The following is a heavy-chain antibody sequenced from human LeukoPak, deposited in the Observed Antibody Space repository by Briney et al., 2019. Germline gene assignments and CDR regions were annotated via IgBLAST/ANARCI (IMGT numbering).Heavy chain of an antibody. CDR2: IYHSGSS. D-gene: IGHD3-22*01. V-gene: IGHV4-38-2*01. CDR1: GYSISGGYY. J-gene: IGHJ4*02. CDR3: ARVDTSID. Sequence: PSETLSLTCAASGYSISGGYYWGWIRQPPGKGLEWIGGIYHSGSSYYNPSLKSRVTISVDTSKNQFSLKLTSVTAADTAVYYCARVDTSIDWGQGALVTVSS.